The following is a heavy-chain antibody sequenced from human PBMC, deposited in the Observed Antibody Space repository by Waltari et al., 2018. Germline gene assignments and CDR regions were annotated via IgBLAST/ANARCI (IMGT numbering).Heavy chain of an antibody. CDR1: GYTFTGYY. CDR3: ARDRPWEPTLRFDY. CDR2: INPTSGGT. J-gene: IGHJ4*02. V-gene: IGHV1-2*02. D-gene: IGHD1-26*01. Sequence: QVQLVQSGAEVKKPGASVKVSCKASGYTFTGYYMHWVRQAPGQGLEWMGWINPTSGGTNYAQKFTGRVTMPRDTSISPAYMELSRLRSDDTAVYYCARDRPWEPTLRFDYWGQGTLVTVSS.